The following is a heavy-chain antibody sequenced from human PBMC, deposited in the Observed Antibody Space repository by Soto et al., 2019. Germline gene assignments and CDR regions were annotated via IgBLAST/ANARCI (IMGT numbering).Heavy chain of an antibody. CDR3: ARGYCSGGSCYAALYYYYGMDV. CDR2: TYYRSKWYN. D-gene: IGHD2-15*01. V-gene: IGHV6-1*01. CDR1: GDGVSSNSAA. J-gene: IGHJ6*02. Sequence: SQTLSLTCAISGDGVSSNSAAWNWIRQSPSRGLEWLGRTYYRSKWYNDYAVSVKSRITINPDTSKNQFSLQLNSVTPEDTAVYYCARGYCSGGSCYAALYYYYGMDVWGQGTTVTVSS.